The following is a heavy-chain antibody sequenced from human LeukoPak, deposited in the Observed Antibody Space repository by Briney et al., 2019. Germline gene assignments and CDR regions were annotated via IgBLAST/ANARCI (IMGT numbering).Heavy chain of an antibody. V-gene: IGHV3-30-3*01. CDR3: ADTHVSSGWYGGAFDI. J-gene: IGHJ3*02. CDR2: ISYDGSNK. D-gene: IGHD6-19*01. CDR1: GFTFSSYA. Sequence: LSGRSLRLSCAASGFTFSSYAMHWVRQAPGKGLEWVAVISYDGSNKYYADSVKGRFTISRDNARNSLYLQMNSLRAEDTAVYYCADTHVSSGWYGGAFDIWGQGTMVTVSS.